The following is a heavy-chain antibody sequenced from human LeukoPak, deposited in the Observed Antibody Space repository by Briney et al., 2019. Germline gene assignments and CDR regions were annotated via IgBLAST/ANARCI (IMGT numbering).Heavy chain of an antibody. V-gene: IGHV3-21*01. CDR3: ARGAYDSKAFDI. CDR2: ISSSSSYI. CDR1: GFTFSSYS. J-gene: IGHJ3*02. Sequence: GGSLRLSCAASGFTFSSYSMNWVRQAPGKGMEWVSFISSSSSYIYYADSVKGRFTISRDNSKNTLYLQMNSLRAEDTAVYYCARGAYDSKAFDIWGQGTMVTVSS. D-gene: IGHD3-22*01.